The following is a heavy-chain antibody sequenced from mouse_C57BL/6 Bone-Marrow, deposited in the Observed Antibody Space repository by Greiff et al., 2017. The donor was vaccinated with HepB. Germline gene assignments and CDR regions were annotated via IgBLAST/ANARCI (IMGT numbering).Heavy chain of an antibody. D-gene: IGHD2-4*01. V-gene: IGHV1-80*01. CDR3: AKDYDYDGWFAY. CDR2: IYPGDGDT. Sequence: VQLQQSGASVKISCKASGYAFSSYWMNWVKQRPGKGLEWIGQIYPGDGDTNYNGKFKGKATLTADKSSSTAYMQLSSLTSEDSAVYFCAKDYDYDGWFAYWGQGTLVTVSA. CDR1: GYAFSSYW. J-gene: IGHJ3*01.